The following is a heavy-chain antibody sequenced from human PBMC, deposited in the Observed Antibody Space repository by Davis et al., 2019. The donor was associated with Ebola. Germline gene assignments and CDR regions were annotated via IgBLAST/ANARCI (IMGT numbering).Heavy chain of an antibody. CDR2: LGTSADT. J-gene: IGHJ4*02. V-gene: IGHV3-23*01. CDR1: GFIFSSYV. Sequence: GGSLRLSCAASGFIFSSYVMSWVRQAPGKGLEWVSTLGTSADTYYAESVKGRFTISRDNSKNTLYLQMNGLRVDDTAIYYCAKGDMLLWFGETPRGDYWGQGTPVTVSS. CDR3: AKGDMLLWFGETPRGDY. D-gene: IGHD3-10*01.